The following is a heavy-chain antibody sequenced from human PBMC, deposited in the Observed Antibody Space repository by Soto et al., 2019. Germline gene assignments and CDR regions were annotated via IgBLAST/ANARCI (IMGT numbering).Heavy chain of an antibody. V-gene: IGHV1-2*02. D-gene: IGHD3-3*01. CDR1: GYTFTGYY. Sequence: ASVKVSCKASGYTFTGYYMHWVRQAPGQRLEWMGWINPNNGDTKYAQKFQGRVTITRDTSTSTAYMELSSLRSEDTAVYYCASSYDFGYGMDVWGQGTTVTVSS. J-gene: IGHJ6*02. CDR3: ASSYDFGYGMDV. CDR2: INPNNGDT.